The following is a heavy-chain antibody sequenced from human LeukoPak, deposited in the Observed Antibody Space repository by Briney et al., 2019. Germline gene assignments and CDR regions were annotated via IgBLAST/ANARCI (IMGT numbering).Heavy chain of an antibody. CDR3: AKDKSSSSGWYYFDY. D-gene: IGHD6-19*01. CDR1: EFTFSNHV. CDR2: ISGSGRST. Sequence: GGSLRPSCAASEFTFSNHVMNWVRQAPGKGLEWVSGISGSGRSTYYADSVKGRFTISRDNSRNTLYLQMNSLRAEDTAVYYCAKDKSSSSGWYYFDYWGQGTLVTVSS. J-gene: IGHJ4*02. V-gene: IGHV3-23*01.